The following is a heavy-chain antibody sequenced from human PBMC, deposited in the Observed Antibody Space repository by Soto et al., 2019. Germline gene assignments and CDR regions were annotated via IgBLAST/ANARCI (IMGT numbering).Heavy chain of an antibody. D-gene: IGHD2-2*01. CDR1: GFTFSSYA. V-gene: IGHV3-23*01. J-gene: IGHJ4*02. CDR2: ISGSGGST. CDR3: GRCTSTSCHLGSDY. Sequence: EVQLLESGGGLVQPGGSLRLSCAASGFTFSSYAMSWVRQAPGKGLEWVSAISGSGGSTHYADSVKGRFTISRDNSKNTLYLQMNSLRAEDTAVYYCGRCTSTSCHLGSDYWGQGTLVTVSS.